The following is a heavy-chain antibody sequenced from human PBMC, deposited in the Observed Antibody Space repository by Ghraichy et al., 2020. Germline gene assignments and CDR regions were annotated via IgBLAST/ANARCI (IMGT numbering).Heavy chain of an antibody. Sequence: SETLSLTCTVSGGSISSYYWNWIRQPPGRGLEWIGYSYYNGNTNYNPSLKSRVTISKDTSNNQFSLRLSSVTAADTAVYYCARGLNSGHYYYYYYMDVWGKGTTVTVSS. J-gene: IGHJ6*03. CDR2: SYYNGNT. D-gene: IGHD1-26*01. CDR1: GGSISSYY. CDR3: ARGLNSGHYYYYYYMDV. V-gene: IGHV4-59*01.